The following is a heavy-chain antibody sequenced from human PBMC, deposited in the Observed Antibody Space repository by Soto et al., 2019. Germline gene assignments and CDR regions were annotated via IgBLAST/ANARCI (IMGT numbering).Heavy chain of an antibody. CDR2: INPTAGS. D-gene: IGHD2-15*01. CDR1: GGSFSGYY. CDR3: ARTRATPASRNLDY. J-gene: IGHJ4*02. V-gene: IGHV4-34*01. Sequence: QVQLQQWGAGLLKPSETLSLTCAVYGGSFSGYYWSWVRQSPGKGLEWIGEINPTAGSNYNPSLKSLVTISVDTSKDQFSLQSRSVTAAGTAVYYCARTRATPASRNLDYWGQGTLVTVSS.